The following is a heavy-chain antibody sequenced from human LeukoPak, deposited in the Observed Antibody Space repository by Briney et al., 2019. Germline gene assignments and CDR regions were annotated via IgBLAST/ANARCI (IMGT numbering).Heavy chain of an antibody. Sequence: PSETLSLTCTVSGGSISSSTYYWGWIRHPPGKGLEWIGSIYYSGSTDYNPSLKSRVTVSVDTSKTQFSLKLSSVTAADTAVYYCVRGSTLRHYQYWGQGTLVTVSS. D-gene: IGHD3-16*01. CDR1: GGSISSSTYY. CDR2: IYYSGST. J-gene: IGHJ4*02. V-gene: IGHV4-39*01. CDR3: VRGSTLRHYQY.